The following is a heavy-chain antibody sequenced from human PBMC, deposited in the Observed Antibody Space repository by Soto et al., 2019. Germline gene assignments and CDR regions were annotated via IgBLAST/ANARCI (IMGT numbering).Heavy chain of an antibody. CDR2: ISFDGSNK. CDR1: GFTFTNFA. CDR3: AKSIDGYYGYFHH. Sequence: QEQLVESGGGVVQPGRSLRLSCAASGFTFTNFAMHWVRQAPGKGLEWVAVISFDGSNKYYADSVKGRFTISRDNSENTLYLRMNSLRAEDTAVYSCAKSIDGYYGYFHHWGQGTLVTVSS. D-gene: IGHD1-26*01. V-gene: IGHV3-30-3*02. J-gene: IGHJ1*01.